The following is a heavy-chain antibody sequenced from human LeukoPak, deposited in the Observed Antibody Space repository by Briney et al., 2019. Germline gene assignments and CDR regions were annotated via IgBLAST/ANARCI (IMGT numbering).Heavy chain of an antibody. CDR1: GITLSNYG. CDR3: ARDGGSSWPLGRAEYFQH. V-gene: IGHV3-23*01. CDR2: ISDRGGST. J-gene: IGHJ1*01. D-gene: IGHD6-13*01. Sequence: GGSLRLSCAVSGITLSNYGMSWVRQAPGKGLKWVAGISDRGGSTNYADSVKGRFTVSRDNPKNTLWLQMNSLRAEDTAVYYCARDGGSSWPLGRAEYFQHWGQGTLVTVSS.